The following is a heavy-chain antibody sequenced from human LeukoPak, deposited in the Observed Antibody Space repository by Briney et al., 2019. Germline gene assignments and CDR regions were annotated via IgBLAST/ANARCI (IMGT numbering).Heavy chain of an antibody. D-gene: IGHD3-10*01. CDR1: GFTFSDYY. Sequence: GGSLRLSCAASGFTFSDYYMSWIRQAPGKGLEWVSYISTGSSYTNYADSVKGRFTISRDNAKNSLPLQMNSLRAEDTAIYYCARAYGQVYFDNWGQGTLVTVSS. CDR2: ISTGSSYT. CDR3: ARAYGQVYFDN. J-gene: IGHJ4*02. V-gene: IGHV3-11*06.